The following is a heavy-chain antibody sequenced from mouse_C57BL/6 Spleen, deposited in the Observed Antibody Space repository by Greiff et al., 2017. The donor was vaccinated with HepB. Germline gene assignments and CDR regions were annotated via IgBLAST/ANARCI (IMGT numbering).Heavy chain of an antibody. V-gene: IGHV1-55*01. D-gene: IGHD2-4*01. CDR1: GYTFTSYW. Sequence: QVQLQQPGAELVKPGASVKMSCKASGYTFTSYWITWVKQRPGQGLEWIEDIYPGSGSTNYNEKFKSKATLTVDTSSSTAYMQLSSLTSEDSAVYYCAREDYDYDATSFAYWGQGTLVTVSA. CDR2: IYPGSGST. CDR3: AREDYDYDATSFAY. J-gene: IGHJ3*01.